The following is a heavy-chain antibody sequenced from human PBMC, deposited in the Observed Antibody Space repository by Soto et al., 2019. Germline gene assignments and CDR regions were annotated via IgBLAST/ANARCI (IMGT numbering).Heavy chain of an antibody. V-gene: IGHV3-43*01. CDR1: GFSFDDYT. CDR3: AKDSSRDGIVGAAVDY. CDR2: ISWDGGGT. J-gene: IGHJ4*02. Sequence: EVQLVESGGVVVQPGGSLRLSGAASGFSFDDYTMHWVRQAPGKGLEWDSLISWDGGGTYYADAVKGRFTISRDNSNNSLYLQMNSLRTEDSALYYCAKDSSRDGIVGAAVDYWGQGTRVTVSS. D-gene: IGHD1-26*01.